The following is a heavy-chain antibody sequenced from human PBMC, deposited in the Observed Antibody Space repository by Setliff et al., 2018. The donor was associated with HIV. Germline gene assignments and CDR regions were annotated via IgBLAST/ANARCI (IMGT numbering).Heavy chain of an antibody. CDR1: GFTFSSYA. V-gene: IGHV3-23*05. CDR2: ITNSARST. J-gene: IGHJ4*02. Sequence: PGGSLRLSCVASGFTFSSYAMSWVRQAPGKGLEWVLTITNSARSTHSADSVKGRFTISRDDSRKTLYLQMNSLRVEDTAVYYCAKSAPGGHSEIASEGISHFDSWGQGTLVTVSS. D-gene: IGHD6-13*01. CDR3: AKSAPGGHSEIASEGISHFDS.